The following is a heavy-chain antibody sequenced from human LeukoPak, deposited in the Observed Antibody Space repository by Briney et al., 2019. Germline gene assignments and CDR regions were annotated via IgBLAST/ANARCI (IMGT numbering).Heavy chain of an antibody. CDR1: GGSISSSSYY. V-gene: IGHV4-39*01. J-gene: IGHJ5*02. CDR3: AGAREAPHNWFDP. Sequence: SETLSLTCTVSGGSISSSSYYWGWIRQPPGKGLEWIGSIYYSGSTYYNPSLKSRVTISVDTSKNQFSLKLSSVTAADTAVYYCAGAREAPHNWFDPWGQGTLVTVSS. CDR2: IYYSGST.